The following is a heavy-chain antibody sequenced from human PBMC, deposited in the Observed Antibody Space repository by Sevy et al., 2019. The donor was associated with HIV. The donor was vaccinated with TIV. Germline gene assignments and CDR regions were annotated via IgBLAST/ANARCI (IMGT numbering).Heavy chain of an antibody. CDR3: ARDSYYDILTGYYPSGMDV. CDR1: GGSISSGDYY. J-gene: IGHJ6*02. D-gene: IGHD3-9*01. CDR2: IYYSGST. V-gene: IGHV4-30-4*01. Sequence: SETLSLTCTVSGGSISSGDYYWSWIRQPPGKGLEWIGYIYYSGSTYYNPSLKSRVTITVDTSKNQFSLTLSSVTAADKAVYYCARDSYYDILTGYYPSGMDVWGQGTTVTVSS.